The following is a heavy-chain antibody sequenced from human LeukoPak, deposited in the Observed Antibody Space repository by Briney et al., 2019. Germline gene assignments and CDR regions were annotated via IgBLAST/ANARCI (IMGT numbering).Heavy chain of an antibody. Sequence: SETLSLTCTVSGASISSDYWNWIRQPPGKGLEWIGHVYHSVSTNCNPSLKSRVTISVDTSKNQFSLKLSSVTAADTAVYYCARAGNYYYSSGYYSHFDYWGQGTLVTVSS. J-gene: IGHJ4*02. D-gene: IGHD3-22*01. CDR3: ARAGNYYYSSGYYSHFDY. V-gene: IGHV4-59*01. CDR2: VYHSVST. CDR1: GASISSDY.